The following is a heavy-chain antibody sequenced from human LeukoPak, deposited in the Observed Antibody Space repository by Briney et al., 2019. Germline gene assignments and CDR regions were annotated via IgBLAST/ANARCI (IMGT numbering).Heavy chain of an antibody. Sequence: PGGSLRFSCAASGFTFSNYAMTWVRRAPGKGLEWVSTVGASAASIYYADSVKGRFSISRDNSKSTLYLQMNSLRAEDTAVYYCVKDRPHYYDSSGFRAFDLWGQGTLLTVSS. J-gene: IGHJ3*01. D-gene: IGHD3-22*01. V-gene: IGHV3-23*01. CDR3: VKDRPHYYDSSGFRAFDL. CDR2: VGASAASI. CDR1: GFTFSNYA.